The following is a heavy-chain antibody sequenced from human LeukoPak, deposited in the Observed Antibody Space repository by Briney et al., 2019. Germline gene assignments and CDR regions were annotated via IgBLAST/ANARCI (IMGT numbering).Heavy chain of an antibody. V-gene: IGHV3-13*01. CDR1: GFPFSIYD. D-gene: IGHD5-18*01. CDR2: IGTAGDT. J-gene: IGHJ3*02. Sequence: GGSLRLSCTASGFPFSIYDMHWVRQVIGKGLEWVSAIGTAGDTYYSGSVEGRFTISRENAKNSLYLQMISLRAGDTAVYYCARLRGYSYGNDAFDIWGQGTLVTVSS. CDR3: ARLRGYSYGNDAFDI.